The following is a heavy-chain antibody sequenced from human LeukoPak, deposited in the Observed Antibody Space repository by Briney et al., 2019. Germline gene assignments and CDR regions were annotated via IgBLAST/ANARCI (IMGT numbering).Heavy chain of an antibody. Sequence: HPGGSLRLSCAASGFTFSSYSMNWVRQAPGKGLEWVSYISSSSSTIYYADSVKGRFTISRDNAKNSLYLQMSSLRAEDTAVYYCARDGGVRYPMGFFDYWGQGTLVTVSS. D-gene: IGHD3-9*01. J-gene: IGHJ4*02. CDR3: ARDGGVRYPMGFFDY. CDR1: GFTFSSYS. V-gene: IGHV3-48*01. CDR2: ISSSSSTI.